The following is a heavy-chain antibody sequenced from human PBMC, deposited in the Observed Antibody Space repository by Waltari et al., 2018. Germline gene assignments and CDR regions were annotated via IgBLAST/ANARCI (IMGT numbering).Heavy chain of an antibody. CDR1: GGSFSGYY. CDR2: INHSGST. D-gene: IGHD3-10*01. CDR3: ARATGVNDAFDI. J-gene: IGHJ3*02. Sequence: QVQLQQWGAGLLKPSETLSLTCAVYGGSFSGYYWSWIRQPPGKGLEWIGEINHSGSTNYNPSLKSRVTISVDTSKNQFSLKLSSVTAADTAVYYCARATGVNDAFDIWGQGTMVTVSS. V-gene: IGHV4-34*01.